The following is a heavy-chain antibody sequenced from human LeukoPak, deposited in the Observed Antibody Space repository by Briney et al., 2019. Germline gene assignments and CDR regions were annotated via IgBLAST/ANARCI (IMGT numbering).Heavy chain of an antibody. CDR3: ARDQEGLDY. Sequence: ASVKVSCKASGYTFTNNYLHWVRQAPGQGLEWMGMIYPRDGSTSYAQNFQGRVTVTRDTSTTTVHMELRGLRSEDTAVYYCARDQEGLDYWGQGTVVTVSS. J-gene: IGHJ4*02. CDR1: GYTFTNNY. V-gene: IGHV1-46*01. CDR2: IYPRDGST.